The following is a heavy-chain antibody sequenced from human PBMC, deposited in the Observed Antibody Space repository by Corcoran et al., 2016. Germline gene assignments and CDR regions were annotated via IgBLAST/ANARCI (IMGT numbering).Heavy chain of an antibody. CDR1: GDSVSSNSAA. D-gene: IGHD3-10*01. V-gene: IGHV6-1*01. CDR2: TYYRSKWYN. Sequence: QVQLQQSGPGLVKPSQTLSLTCAISGDSVSSNSAAWNWIRQSPSRGLEWLGRTYYRSKWYNDYAVSVKSRITINPDTSKNQFSLQLKSGTPEDTAVYYCARALGGYGSGRVGFDPWGQGTLVTVSS. J-gene: IGHJ5*02. CDR3: ARALGGYGSGRVGFDP.